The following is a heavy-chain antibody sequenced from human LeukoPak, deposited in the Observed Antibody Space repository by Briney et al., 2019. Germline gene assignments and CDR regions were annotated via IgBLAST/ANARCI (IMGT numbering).Heavy chain of an antibody. D-gene: IGHD6-25*01. J-gene: IGHJ6*03. V-gene: IGHV3-48*01. Sequence: PGGSLRLSCAASGFTFSSYTMNWVRQPPGEGREGGSNIGTSSTTIYYADSVRGRFTISRDNAKNSLYLQMNSLRADDTAVYYCARFAAGGSYCYYMDVWGKGTTVTVSS. CDR2: IGTSSTTI. CDR3: ARFAAGGSYCYYMDV. CDR1: GFTFSSYT.